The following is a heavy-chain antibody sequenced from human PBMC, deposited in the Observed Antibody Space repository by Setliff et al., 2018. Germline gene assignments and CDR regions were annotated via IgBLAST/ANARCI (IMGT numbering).Heavy chain of an antibody. J-gene: IGHJ5*02. CDR1: GYTFTSYG. D-gene: IGHD6-19*01. V-gene: IGHV1-18*01. CDR3: ARDKARWLVFNRWFDP. Sequence: GASVKVSCKASGYTFTSYGISWVRQAPGQGLEWMGRISAYNANTNYVQKLQGRVTMTTDTSTSTAYMELRSLRSDDTAVYYCARDKARWLVFNRWFDPWGQGTLVTSPQ. CDR2: ISAYNANT.